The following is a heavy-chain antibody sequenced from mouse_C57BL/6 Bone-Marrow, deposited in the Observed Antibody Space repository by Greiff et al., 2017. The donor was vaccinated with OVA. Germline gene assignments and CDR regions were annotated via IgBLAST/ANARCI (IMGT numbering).Heavy chain of an antibody. V-gene: IGHV14-4*01. CDR2: IDPENGDT. D-gene: IGHD1-1*01. CDR3: TLYGSSSFDY. CDR1: GFNIKDDY. Sequence: VQLQQSGAELVRPGASVKLSCTASGFNIKDDYMHWVKQRPEQGLEWIGWIDPENGDTEYASKFQGKATITADTSSNTAYLQLSSLTSEDTAVYYCTLYGSSSFDYWGQGTTLTVAS. J-gene: IGHJ2*01.